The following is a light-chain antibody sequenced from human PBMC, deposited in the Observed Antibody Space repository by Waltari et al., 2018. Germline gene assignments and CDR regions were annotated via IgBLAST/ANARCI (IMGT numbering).Light chain of an antibody. J-gene: IGKJ3*01. Sequence: DIVMTQSPDSLAVSLGVRAPISCKSSQTVLYSSNNKNYLAWYQQKTGQPPRLLLYWASTRDSGVPARFSGSGSGTDFTLTISSLQAEDAAVYYCQQYFDSPLTFGPGTRVEI. V-gene: IGKV4-1*01. CDR2: WAS. CDR1: QTVLYSSNNKNY. CDR3: QQYFDSPLT.